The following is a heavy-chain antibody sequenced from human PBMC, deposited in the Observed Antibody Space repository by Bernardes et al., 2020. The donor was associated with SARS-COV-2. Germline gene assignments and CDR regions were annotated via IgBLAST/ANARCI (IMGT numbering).Heavy chain of an antibody. J-gene: IGHJ4*02. D-gene: IGHD6-13*01. CDR3: AKGLGRQQRMYC. CDR1: GFTFSNYV. Sequence: GRSLRLSCAASGFTFSNYVMTWVRQAPGKGLEWVSAIIGSGGSTYSADSVKGRFTISRDNSKNTLYLQMNSLRPEDTAPKYCAKGLGRQQRMYCWGQGTLVTV. CDR2: IIGSGGST. V-gene: IGHV3-23*01.